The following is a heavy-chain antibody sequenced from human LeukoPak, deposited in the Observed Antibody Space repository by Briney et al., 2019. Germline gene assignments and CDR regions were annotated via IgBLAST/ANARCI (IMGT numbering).Heavy chain of an antibody. V-gene: IGHV4-59*08. CDR3: AKMDIVATTLDY. D-gene: IGHD5-12*01. J-gene: IGHJ4*02. Sequence: PSEALSLTCTVSGGSISSYYWSWIRQPPGKGLEWIGYIYYSGSTNYNPSLKSRVTISVDTSKNQFSLKLSSVTAADTAVYYCAKMDIVATTLDYWGQGTLVTVSS. CDR1: GGSISSYY. CDR2: IYYSGST.